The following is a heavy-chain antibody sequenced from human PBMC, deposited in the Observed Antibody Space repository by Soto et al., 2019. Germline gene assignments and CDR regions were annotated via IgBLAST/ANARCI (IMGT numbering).Heavy chain of an antibody. J-gene: IGHJ4*02. CDR3: ARHVGQSNLAS. Sequence: QLQLQESGPGLVKPSETLSLTCTVSGGSISRSSYYWCWIRQPPGKGLEWIGSIYYSGRTYYNPSLKSRVTISVYTSNNQCSLKLSSVTAADTDVYYCARHVGQSNLASWGQGTLVTVSS. V-gene: IGHV4-39*01. CDR2: IYYSGRT. CDR1: GGSISRSSYY. D-gene: IGHD2-15*01.